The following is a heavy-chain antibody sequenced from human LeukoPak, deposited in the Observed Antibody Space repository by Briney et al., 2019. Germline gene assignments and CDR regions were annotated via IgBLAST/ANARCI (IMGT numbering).Heavy chain of an antibody. CDR2: INHSGST. D-gene: IGHD3-10*01. J-gene: IGHJ6*03. V-gene: IGHV4-34*01. CDR1: GGSISSYY. Sequence: SGPGLVKPSETLSLTCTVSGGSISSYYWSWIRQPPGKGLEWIGEINHSGSTNYNPSLKSRVTISVDTSKNQFSLKLSSVTAADTAVYYCARAPPFTMVRGVQLSYYYYMDVWGKGTTVTVSS. CDR3: ARAPPFTMVRGVQLSYYYYMDV.